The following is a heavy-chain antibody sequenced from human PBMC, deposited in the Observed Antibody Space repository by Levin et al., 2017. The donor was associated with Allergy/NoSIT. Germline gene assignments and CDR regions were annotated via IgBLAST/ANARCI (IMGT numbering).Heavy chain of an antibody. V-gene: IGHV5-10-1*01. Sequence: GESLKISCEGSGYSFTYYWISWVRQVPGKGLEWMGRIDPSDSYTNYSPSFQGHVTISVDKSINTAYLHFSSLKASDTAIYFCARHDRDSYGPLYFDYWGHGALVAVSS. CDR3: ARHDRDSYGPLYFDY. J-gene: IGHJ4*01. D-gene: IGHD5-18*01. CDR2: IDPSDSYT. CDR1: GYSFTYYW.